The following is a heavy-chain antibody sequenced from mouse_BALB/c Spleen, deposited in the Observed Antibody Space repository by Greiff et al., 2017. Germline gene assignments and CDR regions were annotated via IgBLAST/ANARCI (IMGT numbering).Heavy chain of an antibody. CDR3: AREGYDVAY. CDR2: ISYSGST. Sequence: EVKLMESGPGLVKPSQSLSLTCTVTGYSITSDYAWNWIRQFPGNKLEWMGYISYSGSTSYNPSLKSRISITRDTSKNQFFLQLNSVTTEDTATYYCAREGYDVAYWGQGTLVTVSA. CDR1: GYSITSDYA. V-gene: IGHV3-2*02. D-gene: IGHD2-2*01. J-gene: IGHJ3*01.